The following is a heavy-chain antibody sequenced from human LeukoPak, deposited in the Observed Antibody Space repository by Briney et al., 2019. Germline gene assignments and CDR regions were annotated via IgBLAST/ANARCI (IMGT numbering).Heavy chain of an antibody. V-gene: IGHV1-8*01. J-gene: IGHJ6*03. D-gene: IGHD3/OR15-3a*01. CDR3: ASEGLGYMDV. Sequence: SVKVSFKASGYTFTRYDINWVRQATGQGLEWMGWRNPNSGNTGYAQKFQGRVIMTRNTSISTAYMEMSSLRSEDTAVYYCASEGLGYMDVWGKGTTVTVSS. CDR1: GYTFTRYD. CDR2: RNPNSGNT.